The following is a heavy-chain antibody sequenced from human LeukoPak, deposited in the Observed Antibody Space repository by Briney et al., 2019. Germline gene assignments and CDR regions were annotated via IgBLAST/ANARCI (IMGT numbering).Heavy chain of an antibody. CDR2: FDPEDGET. J-gene: IGHJ4*02. Sequence: GASVKVSCKVSGYTLTELSMHWVRQAPGKGLEWMGGFDPEDGETIYAQKFQGRVTMTEDTSTDIAYMELSSLRSEDTAVYYCATDRYYYDGIDYWGQGTLVTVSS. CDR3: ATDRYYYDGIDY. V-gene: IGHV1-24*01. CDR1: GYTLTELS. D-gene: IGHD3-22*01.